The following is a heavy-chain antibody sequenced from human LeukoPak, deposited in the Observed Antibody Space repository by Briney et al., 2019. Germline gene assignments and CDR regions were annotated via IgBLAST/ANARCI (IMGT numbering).Heavy chain of an antibody. CDR2: IYTSGST. J-gene: IGHJ2*01. CDR3: ARSGSGYYYVWYFDL. CDR1: GGSISGGSYY. Sequence: SETLSLTCTVSGGSISGGSYYWSWIRQPAGKGLEWIGRIYTSGSTNYNPSLKSRVTISVDTSKNQFSLKLSSVTAADTAVYYCARSGSGYYYVWYFDLWGRGTLVTVSS. V-gene: IGHV4-61*02. D-gene: IGHD3-22*01.